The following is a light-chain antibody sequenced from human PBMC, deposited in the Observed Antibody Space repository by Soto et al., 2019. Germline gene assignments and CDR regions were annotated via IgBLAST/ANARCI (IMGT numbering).Light chain of an antibody. V-gene: IGKV3-11*01. Sequence: VSTQSPPPPSFSPGESATLSCRASLNVNRYLAWYQQKPGQAPRLLIYAASNRAAGIPARFSGSGSGTDFTLTISSVEPEDFAIYYCQQRQYWPPITFGQGTRLEI. CDR3: QQRQYWPPIT. J-gene: IGKJ5*01. CDR1: LNVNRY. CDR2: AAS.